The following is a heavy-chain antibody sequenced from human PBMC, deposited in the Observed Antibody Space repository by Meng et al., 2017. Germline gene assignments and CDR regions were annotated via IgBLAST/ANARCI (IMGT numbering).Heavy chain of an antibody. J-gene: IGHJ6*02. Sequence: ASVKVSCQASGYTFTSYDINWLRQATGQGLEWMGWMNPNSGNTGYAQKFQGRFTITRNTSISTAYMALSSLRSEDTAVYYCARGYTYGYTLYPPRYYYYGMDVWGQGTTVTVSS. V-gene: IGHV1-8*03. CDR3: ARGYTYGYTLYPPRYYYYGMDV. CDR1: GYTFTSYD. D-gene: IGHD5-18*01. CDR2: MNPNSGNT.